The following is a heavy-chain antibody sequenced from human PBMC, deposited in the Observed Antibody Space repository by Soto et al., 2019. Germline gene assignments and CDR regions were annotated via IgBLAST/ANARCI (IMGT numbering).Heavy chain of an antibody. CDR1: GFTFSNHA. V-gene: IGHV3-33*01. CDR2: IWYDGSSK. J-gene: IGHJ4*02. D-gene: IGHD2-2*01. Sequence: QVQLVESGGGVVQPGRSLRLSRAASGFTFSNHAMHWVRQAPGEGLEWVAFIWYDGSSKYYADSVKGRFTISRDNPQNTLYLQMNSLRAEDTAVYYCARDSSSTGLYFDYWGQGTLVTVSS. CDR3: ARDSSSTGLYFDY.